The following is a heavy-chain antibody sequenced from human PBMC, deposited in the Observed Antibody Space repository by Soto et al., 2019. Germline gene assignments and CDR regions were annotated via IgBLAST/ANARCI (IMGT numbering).Heavy chain of an antibody. Sequence: GGSLRLSCAASGFTVSSNYMSWVRQAPGKGLEWVSVIYSGGSTYYADSVKGRFTISRDNSKNTLYLQMNSLRAEDTAVYYCARDWTGGSYYYYYGMDVWGQGTTVTVSS. D-gene: IGHD3-3*01. CDR2: IYSGGST. J-gene: IGHJ6*02. CDR3: ARDWTGGSYYYYYGMDV. CDR1: GFTVSSNY. V-gene: IGHV3-53*01.